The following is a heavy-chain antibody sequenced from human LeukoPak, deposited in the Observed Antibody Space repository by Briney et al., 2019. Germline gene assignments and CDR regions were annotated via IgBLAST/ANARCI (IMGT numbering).Heavy chain of an antibody. J-gene: IGHJ3*02. V-gene: IGHV1-3*01. D-gene: IGHD6-25*01. CDR3: ARALAADDAFDI. Sequence: KFQGRVTITRDTSASTAYMELSSLRSEDTAVYYCARALAADDAFDIWGQGTMVTVSS.